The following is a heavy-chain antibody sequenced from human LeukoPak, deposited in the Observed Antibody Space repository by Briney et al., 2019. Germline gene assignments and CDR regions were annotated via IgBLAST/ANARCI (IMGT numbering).Heavy chain of an antibody. CDR3: AKDPDCTSGICYTFFDY. CDR1: GLTFSNYA. Sequence: GGSLTLFCAASGLTFSNYAMSWVRQPPGRWLEWVPSISGSGGSTYYADSVKGRFTISRDNSKNTLYLQMNSLRAEDTAVYYCAKDPDCTSGICYTFFDYWGQGTLVTVSS. D-gene: IGHD2-8*01. V-gene: IGHV3-23*01. CDR2: ISGSGGST. J-gene: IGHJ4*02.